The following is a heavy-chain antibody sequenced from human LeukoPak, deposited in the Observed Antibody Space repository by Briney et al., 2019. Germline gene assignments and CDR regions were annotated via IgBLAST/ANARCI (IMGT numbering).Heavy chain of an antibody. Sequence: SETLSLTCAVYGGSFNDYYWNWIRQPPGKGLEWIGEINDSGSTNYNSSLKSRVTISVDTSKNQFSLKLSSVTAAGTAVYYCARGVSRRNFDWLFHWGQGTQVTVSS. J-gene: IGHJ5*02. CDR2: INDSGST. CDR3: ARGVSRRNFDWLFH. V-gene: IGHV4-34*01. D-gene: IGHD3-9*01. CDR1: GGSFNDYY.